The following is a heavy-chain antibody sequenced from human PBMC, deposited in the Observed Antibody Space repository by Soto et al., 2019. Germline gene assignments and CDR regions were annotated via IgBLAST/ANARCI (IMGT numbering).Heavy chain of an antibody. Sequence: PGGSLRLSCAASGFTFSSYAMSWVRQAPGKGLEWVSAISGSGGSTYYADSVKGRFTISRDNSKNTLYLQMNSLRAEDTAVYYCAKEALVYSSSWYWFDPWGQGTLVTVSS. CDR1: GFTFSSYA. J-gene: IGHJ5*02. CDR3: AKEALVYSSSWYWFDP. CDR2: ISGSGGST. D-gene: IGHD6-13*01. V-gene: IGHV3-23*01.